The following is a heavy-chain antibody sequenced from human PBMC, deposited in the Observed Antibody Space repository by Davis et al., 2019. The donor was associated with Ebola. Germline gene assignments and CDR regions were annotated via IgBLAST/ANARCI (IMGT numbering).Heavy chain of an antibody. J-gene: IGHJ4*02. CDR2: IWYDGSNK. Sequence: GESLKISCAASGFTFSGSAMHWVRQAPGKGLEWVAVIWYDGSNKYYADSVKGRFTISRDNSKNTLYLQMNSLRAEDTAVYYCARDLWGLMVQGVPLDYWGQGTLVTVSS. CDR3: ARDLWGLMVQGVPLDY. V-gene: IGHV3-33*08. D-gene: IGHD3-10*01. CDR1: GFTFSGSA.